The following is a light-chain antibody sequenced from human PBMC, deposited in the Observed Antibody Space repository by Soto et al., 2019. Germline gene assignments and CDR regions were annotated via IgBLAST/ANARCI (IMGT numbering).Light chain of an antibody. V-gene: IGLV2-14*03. CDR2: DVT. J-gene: IGLJ2*01. CDR1: YSDVGAYSY. CDR3: SSYTTSSLVV. Sequence: QSVLTQPASVSGSPGQSITISCTGTYSDVGAYSYVSWYQHHPGKAPRLIIHDVTDRPSGVSDRFSGSKSGDTASLTISGLLAEDEAHYYCSSYTTSSLVVFGGGTKLTVL.